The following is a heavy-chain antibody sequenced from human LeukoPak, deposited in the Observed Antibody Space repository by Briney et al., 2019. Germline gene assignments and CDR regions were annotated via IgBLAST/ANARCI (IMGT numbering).Heavy chain of an antibody. V-gene: IGHV3-23*01. CDR1: GFTFSNYG. CDR3: AKDLRNIRTLVDLQMI. J-gene: IGHJ3*02. D-gene: IGHD2-8*02. Sequence: GGSLRLSCIASGFTFSNYGMSWVRQAPGKGLEWVSIISGSGDRTLHADSVKGRFTVSRDNSKNTVYLQMNSLRAEDTAVYYCAKDLRNIRTLVDLQMIWGQGTLVIVSS. CDR2: ISGSGDRT.